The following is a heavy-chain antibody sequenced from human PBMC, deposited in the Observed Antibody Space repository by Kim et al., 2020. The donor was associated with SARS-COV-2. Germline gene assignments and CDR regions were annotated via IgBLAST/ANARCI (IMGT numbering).Heavy chain of an antibody. CDR1: GFTFGDYA. J-gene: IGHJ4*02. Sequence: GGSLRLSCTASGFTFGDYAMSWFRQAPGKGLEWVGFIRSKAYGGTTEYAASVKGRFTISRDDSKSIAYLQMNSLKTEDTAVYYCTRSARSDSSGYSYYFDYWGQGTLVTVSS. CDR2: IRSKAYGGTT. V-gene: IGHV3-49*03. CDR3: TRSARSDSSGYSYYFDY. D-gene: IGHD3-22*01.